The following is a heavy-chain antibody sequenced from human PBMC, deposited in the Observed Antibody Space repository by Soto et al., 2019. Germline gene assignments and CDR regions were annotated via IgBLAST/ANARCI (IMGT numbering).Heavy chain of an antibody. D-gene: IGHD2-2*02. V-gene: IGHV1-18*01. CDR3: ARELVDIVVVPAAIYFDY. CDR2: ISAYNGNT. Sequence: GASVKVSCKASGYTFTSYGISWVRQAPGQGLEWMGWISAYNGNTNYAQKLQGWVTMTRDTSISTAYMELSRLRSDDTAVYYCARELVDIVVVPAAIYFDYWGQGTLVTVSS. J-gene: IGHJ4*02. CDR1: GYTFTSYG.